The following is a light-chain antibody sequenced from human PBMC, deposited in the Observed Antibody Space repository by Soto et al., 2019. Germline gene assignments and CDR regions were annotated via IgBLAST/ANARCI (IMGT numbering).Light chain of an antibody. CDR2: EVS. CDR3: SSYTGTRLYV. V-gene: IGLV2-14*01. J-gene: IGLJ1*01. CDR1: SSDVGDYNY. Sequence: QSVLTQPASVSGSPGQSITISCTGTSSDVGDYNYVSWYQQHPDKAPKLMIYEVSNRPSRASNRFSGSKSGNTASLTISGLQAEDAADYYCSSYTGTRLYVFGIGPKVTV.